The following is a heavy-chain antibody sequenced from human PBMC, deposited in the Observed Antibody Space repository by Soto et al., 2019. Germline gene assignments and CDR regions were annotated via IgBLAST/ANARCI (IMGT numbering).Heavy chain of an antibody. D-gene: IGHD6-13*01. CDR3: ARLIISSSGNGYYYYGMSV. CDR1: GGSISSSSYY. CDR2: IYYSGST. V-gene: IGHV4-39*01. J-gene: IGHJ6*02. Sequence: SETLSLTCTVSGGSISSSSYYWGWIRQPPGKGLEWIGSIYYSGSTYYNPSLKSRVTISVDTSKNQFSLKLSSVTAADTAVYYCARLIISSSGNGYYYYGMSVWGQGTTVTVSS.